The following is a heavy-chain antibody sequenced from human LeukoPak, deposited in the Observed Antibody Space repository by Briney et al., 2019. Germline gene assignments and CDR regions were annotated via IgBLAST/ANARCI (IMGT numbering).Heavy chain of an antibody. CDR1: GFTFDDYA. V-gene: IGHV3-9*03. J-gene: IGHJ4*02. CDR3: AKERYDGSGAAYDN. D-gene: IGHD3-10*01. CDR2: ISWNSGSI. Sequence: GGSLRLSCAASGFTFDDYAMHWVRQAPGKGLEWVSGISWNSGSIGYADSVKGRFTISRDNAKNSLYLQMNSLRAEDMALYYCAKERYDGSGAAYDNWGQGTLVTVSS.